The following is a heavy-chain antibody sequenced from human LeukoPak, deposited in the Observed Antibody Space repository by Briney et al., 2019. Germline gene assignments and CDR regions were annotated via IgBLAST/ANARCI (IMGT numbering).Heavy chain of an antibody. D-gene: IGHD6-13*01. J-gene: IGHJ4*02. V-gene: IGHV3-23*01. CDR1: GFTFNTYG. Sequence: PGGSLRLSCTASGFTFNTYGMIWVRQAPGKGLEWVSSISDTGGNTYYADSVKGRFTISRDNSKNTLYLQMNSLRAEDTATYYCAKRSAYSSNSPHFDYWGQGTLVTVSS. CDR2: ISDTGGNT. CDR3: AKRSAYSSNSPHFDY.